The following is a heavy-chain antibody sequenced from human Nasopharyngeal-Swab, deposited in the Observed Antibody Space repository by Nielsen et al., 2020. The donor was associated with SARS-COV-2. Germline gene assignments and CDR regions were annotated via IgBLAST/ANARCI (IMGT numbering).Heavy chain of an antibody. CDR1: GFTFSDYY. Sequence: GGSLRLFCAASGFTFSDYYMSWIRQAPGKGLEWVSYISSSGSTIYYADSVKGRFTISRDNAKNSLYLQMNSLRAEDTAVYYCAPFWSGYYDYYYGMDVWGQGTTVTVSS. V-gene: IGHV3-11*01. CDR3: APFWSGYYDYYYGMDV. D-gene: IGHD3-3*01. J-gene: IGHJ6*02. CDR2: ISSSGSTI.